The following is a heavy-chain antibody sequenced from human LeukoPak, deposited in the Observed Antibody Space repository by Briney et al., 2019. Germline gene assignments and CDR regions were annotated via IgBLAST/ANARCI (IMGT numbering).Heavy chain of an antibody. D-gene: IGHD4-17*01. J-gene: IGHJ4*02. CDR2: ISSSSSYI. CDR3: ARDLMTTVTTVDY. Sequence: GGSLRLSCAASGFTFSSYSMNWVRQAPGKGREWVSSISSSSSYIYYADSVKGRFTISRDNAKNSLYLQMNSLRAEDTAVYYCARDLMTTVTTVDYWGQGTLVTVSS. V-gene: IGHV3-21*01. CDR1: GFTFSSYS.